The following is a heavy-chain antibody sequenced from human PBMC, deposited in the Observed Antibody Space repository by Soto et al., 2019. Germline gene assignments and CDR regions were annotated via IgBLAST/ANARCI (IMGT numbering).Heavy chain of an antibody. J-gene: IGHJ4*02. V-gene: IGHV4-59*01. CDR3: ARDKGGGGGDFDY. D-gene: IGHD3-16*01. CDR2: INYSGST. Sequence: LCGGSISGYYWSWIRQPPGKGLEWIGYINYSGSTNSNPSLKSRVTISVDTSKNQFSLKLSSVTAADTAVYYCARDKGGGGGDFDYWGQGTLVTVSS. CDR1: GGSISGYY.